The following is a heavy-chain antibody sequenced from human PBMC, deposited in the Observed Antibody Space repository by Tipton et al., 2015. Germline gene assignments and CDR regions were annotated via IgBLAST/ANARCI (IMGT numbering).Heavy chain of an antibody. V-gene: IGHV3-30*03. D-gene: IGHD1-20*01. J-gene: IGHJ5*02. Sequence: SLRLSCAASGFTFRSYGIHWVRQAPGEGLEGVAVISYDGSKKYYADSVRGRFTISRDNSKNTLYLQMNSLRAEDTAVYYCARGNWNDWGWFDPWGQGTLVTVSS. CDR2: ISYDGSKK. CDR3: ARGNWNDWGWFDP. CDR1: GFTFRSYG.